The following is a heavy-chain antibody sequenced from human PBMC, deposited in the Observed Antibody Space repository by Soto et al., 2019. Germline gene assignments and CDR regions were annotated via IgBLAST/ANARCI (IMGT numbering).Heavy chain of an antibody. D-gene: IGHD1-1*01. Sequence: SETLSLTCAVSSGSISSINWWSWVRQPPGKGLEWIGEIHHRGSINYNPSLKSRLTISVDKSKNQFSLNLSSVTAADTAVYYRARLTKSDVFLIWGQGTMVT. CDR3: ARLTKSDVFLI. J-gene: IGHJ3*02. CDR1: SGSISSINW. CDR2: IHHRGSI. V-gene: IGHV4-4*02.